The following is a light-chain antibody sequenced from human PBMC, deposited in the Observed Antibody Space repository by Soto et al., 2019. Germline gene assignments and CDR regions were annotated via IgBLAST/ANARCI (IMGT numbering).Light chain of an antibody. CDR2: GAS. CDR3: QQYNNWPVT. J-gene: IGKJ4*01. Sequence: EIVLTQSPGTLSLSPGERATLSCRASQSLNMRYLAWYQQKPGQAPRLLIYGASTRATGIAARFSGSGSGTEFTLTISGLQSEDFATYYCQQYNNWPVTFGGGTKVDIK. CDR1: QSLNMRY. V-gene: IGKV3D-15*01.